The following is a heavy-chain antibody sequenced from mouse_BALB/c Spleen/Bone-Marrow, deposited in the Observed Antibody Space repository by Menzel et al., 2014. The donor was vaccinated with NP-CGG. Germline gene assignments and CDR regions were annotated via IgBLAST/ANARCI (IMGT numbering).Heavy chain of an antibody. CDR3: ARNDYDEGFAMDY. CDR2: INPGSSTI. D-gene: IGHD2-4*01. J-gene: IGHJ4*01. V-gene: IGHV4-2*02. CDR1: GFDFSRYW. Sequence: DVKLQESGGGLAQPGGSLNLSCAASGFDFSRYWMSWARQAPGKGQEWIGEINPGSSTINYTPSLKDKFIISRDNAKNTLYLQMSKVRSEDTALYYCARNDYDEGFAMDYWGQGTSVTVSS.